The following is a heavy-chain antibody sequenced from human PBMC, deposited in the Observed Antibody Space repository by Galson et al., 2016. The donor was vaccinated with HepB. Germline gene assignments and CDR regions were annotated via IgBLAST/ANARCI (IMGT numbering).Heavy chain of an antibody. CDR2: INPISGAT. D-gene: IGHD3-10*01. CDR1: GYTFNNYG. Sequence: SVKVSCKASGYTFNNYGITWVRQAPGQGLEWMGWINPISGATNSVQKFQGRVTLTRDTSISTAYMELSRLRSDDTAVYYCAREPRVNGEDSFDIWGQGTMVTVSS. CDR3: AREPRVNGEDSFDI. V-gene: IGHV1-2*02. J-gene: IGHJ3*02.